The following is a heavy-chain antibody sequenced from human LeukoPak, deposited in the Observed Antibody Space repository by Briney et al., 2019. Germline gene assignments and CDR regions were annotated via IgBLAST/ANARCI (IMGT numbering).Heavy chain of an antibody. J-gene: IGHJ4*02. D-gene: IGHD4-17*01. Sequence: QSGGSLRLSCAASGFTFSSYGMHWVRQAPGKGLEWVAVISYDGSNKYYADSVKGRFTISRDNSKNTLYLQMNSLRAEDTAVYYCARREFHGDYVVDDYWGQGTLVTVSS. V-gene: IGHV3-30*03. CDR1: GFTFSSYG. CDR3: ARREFHGDYVVDDY. CDR2: ISYDGSNK.